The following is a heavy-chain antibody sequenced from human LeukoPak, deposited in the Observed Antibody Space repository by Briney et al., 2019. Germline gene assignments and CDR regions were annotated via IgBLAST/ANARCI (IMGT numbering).Heavy chain of an antibody. CDR3: ARTSRIIVGATTYFDY. V-gene: IGHV4-34*01. Sequence: SETLSLTCAVYGGSFSGYYWSWIRQPPGKGLEWIGEINHSGSTNYNPSLKSRVTISVDTSKNQFSLKLSSVTAADTAVYYCARTSRIIVGATTYFDYWGQGTLVTVSS. CDR2: INHSGST. D-gene: IGHD1-26*01. CDR1: GGSFSGYY. J-gene: IGHJ4*02.